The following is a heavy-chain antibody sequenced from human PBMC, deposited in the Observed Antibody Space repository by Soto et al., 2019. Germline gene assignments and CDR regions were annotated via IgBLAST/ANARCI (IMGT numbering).Heavy chain of an antibody. CDR2: IFGSGTST. Sequence: GGSLRLSCAASGFTFSSCDMSWVRQGPGKGLEWESPIFGSGTSTYNADSLHGQFTISADTSNITVYLQMSSLTAGDTAFYYCAKPTATSGGAFEIYGQGTMVTVSS. CDR3: AKPTATSGGAFEI. V-gene: IGHV3-23*05. CDR1: GFTFSSCD. D-gene: IGHD5-12*01. J-gene: IGHJ3*02.